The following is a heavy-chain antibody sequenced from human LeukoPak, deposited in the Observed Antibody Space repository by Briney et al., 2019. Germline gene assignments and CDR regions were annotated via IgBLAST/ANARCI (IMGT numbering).Heavy chain of an antibody. CDR3: ARAAGDFWSGYYREGYFDY. D-gene: IGHD3-3*01. Sequence: GRSLRLSCAASGFTFSSYAMHWVRQAPGKGLEWVAVISYDGSNKYYVDSVKGRFTISRDNSKNTLYLQMNSLRAEDTAVYYCARAAGDFWSGYYREGYFDYWGQGTLVTVSS. J-gene: IGHJ4*02. CDR2: ISYDGSNK. CDR1: GFTFSSYA. V-gene: IGHV3-30-3*01.